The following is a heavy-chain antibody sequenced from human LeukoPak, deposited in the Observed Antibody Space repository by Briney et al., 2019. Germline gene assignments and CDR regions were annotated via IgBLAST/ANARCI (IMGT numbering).Heavy chain of an antibody. Sequence: GGSLRLSCVGTGFTFSTYRMNWVRQAPGKGLEWVSSISTSSSYIYYADSVKGRITISRDNAKNSLYLQMNSLRVEDTAVYYCARDKDVYFDYWGQGTLVTVSS. CDR3: ARDKDVYFDY. J-gene: IGHJ4*02. CDR1: GFTFSTYR. CDR2: ISTSSSYI. V-gene: IGHV3-21*01.